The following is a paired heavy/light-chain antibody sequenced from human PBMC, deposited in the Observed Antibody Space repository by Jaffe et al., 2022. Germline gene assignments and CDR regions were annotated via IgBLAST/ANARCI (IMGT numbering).Heavy chain of an antibody. D-gene: IGHD1-20*01. CDR1: GYTFTSYA. CDR2: INTNTGNP. Sequence: HVQLVQSGSDLKKPGASVNVSCKTSGYTFTSYAINWVRQAPGQGLEWMGWINTNTGNPTYGQDFTGRFVFSLDTSVSTTYLQITSLNVDDTAVYYCARGPSNNWYEGGWFDPWGQGTLVTVSS. V-gene: IGHV7-4-1*02. CDR3: ARGPSNNWYEGGWFDP. J-gene: IGHJ5*02.
Light chain of an antibody. CDR1: TNNVGGYNY. CDR3: NSYTTSSTLSYV. V-gene: IGLV2-14*03. CDR2: DVS. Sequence: QSAPTQPASVSGSPGQSITISCTGTTNNVGGYNYVSWYQQHPGKAPKLIIYDVSNRPSGVSNRFSGSKSGNSASLTISGLQAEDEADYYCNSYTTSSTLSYVFGTGTTVTVL. J-gene: IGLJ1*01.